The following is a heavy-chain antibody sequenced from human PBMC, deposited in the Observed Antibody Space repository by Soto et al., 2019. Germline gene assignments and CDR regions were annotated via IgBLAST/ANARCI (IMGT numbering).Heavy chain of an antibody. J-gene: IGHJ5*01. D-gene: IGHD2-2*01. CDR1: GFTFSSYG. CDR2: ISHDGNQK. CDR3: VKATLPTAIKFGVDS. V-gene: IGHV3-30*18. Sequence: PGGSLRLSCAASGFTFSSYGMRWVRQTPDKGLEWVAVISHDGNQKYYADFAKGRFTISRDNARNTLHLQMNSLRPEDTAFFYCVKATLPTAIKFGVDSWGQGTLVTVSS.